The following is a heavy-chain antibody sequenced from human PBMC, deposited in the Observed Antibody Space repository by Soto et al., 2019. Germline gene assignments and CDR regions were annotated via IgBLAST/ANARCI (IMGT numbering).Heavy chain of an antibody. J-gene: IGHJ6*02. CDR1: GFTFSNYA. D-gene: IGHD3-3*01. CDR3: AKHGLEFYFYDMDV. Sequence: GESLKISCAASGFTFSNYAMSWVRQAPGKGLEWASGISGRGGTAHYADSAQGRFTISRDNSKNTLYLQMHSLRADDTAVYYCAKHGLEFYFYDMDVWGQGTTVTVSS. CDR2: ISGRGGTA. V-gene: IGHV3-23*01.